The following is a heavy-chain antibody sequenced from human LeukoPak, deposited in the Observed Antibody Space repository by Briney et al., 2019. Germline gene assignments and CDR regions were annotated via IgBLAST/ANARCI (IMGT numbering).Heavy chain of an antibody. D-gene: IGHD5-12*01. CDR2: IYYSGST. V-gene: IGHV4-59*01. J-gene: IGHJ4*02. CDR3: ARGRGGYDIGY. Sequence: KPSETLSLTCTVSGGSSSSYYWSWIRQPPGKGLERIGYIYYSGSTNYNPSLKSRVTISVDTSKNQFSLKLSSVTAADTAVYYCARGRGGYDIGYWGQGTLVTVSS. CDR1: GGSSSSYY.